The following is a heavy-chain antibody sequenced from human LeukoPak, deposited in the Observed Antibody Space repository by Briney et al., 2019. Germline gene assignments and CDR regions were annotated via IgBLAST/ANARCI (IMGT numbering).Heavy chain of an antibody. D-gene: IGHD5-12*01. Sequence: GGSLRLSCATSGFTFSSYEMNWVRQAPGKGLDWVSYISTSGSTIYYADSVKGRFTISRDNAKNSLYLQMNSLRAEDTGLYYCAKDGNGYSGYESFFDYWGQGTLVPVPS. CDR1: GFTFSSYE. V-gene: IGHV3-48*03. CDR3: AKDGNGYSGYESFFDY. CDR2: ISTSGSTI. J-gene: IGHJ4*02.